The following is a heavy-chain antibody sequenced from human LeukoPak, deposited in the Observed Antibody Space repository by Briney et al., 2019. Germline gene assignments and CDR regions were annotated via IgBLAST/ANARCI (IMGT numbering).Heavy chain of an antibody. Sequence: ASVKVSCKASGYTFTDYFIHWVRQAPGQGFEWMGWINPNSGGTNYAQKFQGRVIMTSETSIRTAYMELSRLRSDDTAVYYCVRWTYYYASGSSGWGQGTLVTVSS. V-gene: IGHV1-2*02. J-gene: IGHJ4*02. D-gene: IGHD3-10*01. CDR1: GYTFTDYF. CDR3: VRWTYYYASGSSG. CDR2: INPNSGGT.